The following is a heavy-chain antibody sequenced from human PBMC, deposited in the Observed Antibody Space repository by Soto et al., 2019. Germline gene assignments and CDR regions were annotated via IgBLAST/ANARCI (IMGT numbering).Heavy chain of an antibody. V-gene: IGHV4-31*03. D-gene: IGHD3-22*01. J-gene: IGHJ4*02. CDR2: IYYSGST. CDR1: GGSISSGGYY. Sequence: PSETLSLTCTVSGGSISSGGYYWSWIRQHPGKGLEWIGYIYYSGSTYYNPSLKSRVTISVDTSKNQFSLKLSSVTAADTAVYYCARRLHDSSGYYYSDYFDYRGQGTLVTVSS. CDR3: ARRLHDSSGYYYSDYFDY.